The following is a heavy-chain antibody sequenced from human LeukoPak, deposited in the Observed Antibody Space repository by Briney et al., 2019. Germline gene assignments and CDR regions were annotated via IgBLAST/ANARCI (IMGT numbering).Heavy chain of an antibody. Sequence: PGGSLRLSCAASGFSFCDFYMSWIRQAPGMGLEWIAYIGTRSNPIYYADSVKGRVTISRDDAKNSLYLQMNSLRDEGTAVYFCAREARGSGRDFDYWGQGILVTVSS. J-gene: IGHJ4*02. D-gene: IGHD1-26*01. CDR2: IGTRSNPI. CDR1: GFSFCDFY. CDR3: AREARGSGRDFDY. V-gene: IGHV3-11*01.